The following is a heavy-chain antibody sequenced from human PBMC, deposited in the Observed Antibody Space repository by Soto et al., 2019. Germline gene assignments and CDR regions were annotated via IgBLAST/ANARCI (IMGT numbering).Heavy chain of an antibody. CDR3: ARDGRYFDWLGDYYGMDV. CDR2: IWYDGSNK. D-gene: IGHD3-9*01. CDR1: GFTFSSYG. J-gene: IGHJ6*02. V-gene: IGHV3-33*01. Sequence: QGQLVESGGGVVQPGRSLSLSCAASGFTFSSYGMHWVRQAPGKGLEWVAIIWYDGSNKYYADSVKGRFTISRDNSKNTLYLQMNSLRAEDTAVYYCARDGRYFDWLGDYYGMDVWGQGTTVTVSS.